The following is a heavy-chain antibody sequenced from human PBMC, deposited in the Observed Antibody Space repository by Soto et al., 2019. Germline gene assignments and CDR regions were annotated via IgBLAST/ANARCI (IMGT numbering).Heavy chain of an antibody. CDR2: ISAYNGNT. D-gene: IGHD6-13*01. V-gene: IGHV1-18*01. Sequence: XSVKGSCKASGYTFTSYGIIWVRQSPGQGLEWMGWISAYNGNTNYAQKLQGRVTMTTDTSTSTAYMELRSLRSDDTAVYYCAIDRSSSPRRFDIWGQGTMVTVSS. CDR1: GYTFTSYG. J-gene: IGHJ3*02. CDR3: AIDRSSSPRRFDI.